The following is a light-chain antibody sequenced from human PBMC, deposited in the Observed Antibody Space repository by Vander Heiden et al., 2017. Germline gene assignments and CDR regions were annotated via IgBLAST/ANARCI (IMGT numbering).Light chain of an antibody. CDR2: DAS. J-gene: IGKJ1*01. Sequence: DVRMTHSPSTLSASVGDRVTITCRASQSISSWLAWYQQKPGKAPKLLIYDASSLESGVPSRFSGSGSGTEFTLTISSLQPDDFATYYCQQYNSYSRTFGQGTKVEIK. CDR3: QQYNSYSRT. V-gene: IGKV1-5*01. CDR1: QSISSW.